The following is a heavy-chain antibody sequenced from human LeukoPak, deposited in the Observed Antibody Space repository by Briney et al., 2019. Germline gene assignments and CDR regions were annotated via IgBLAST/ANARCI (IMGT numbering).Heavy chain of an antibody. CDR1: GFTFSSYG. CDR3: AKGGGFRIYSSGHDY. J-gene: IGHJ4*02. V-gene: IGHV3-30*02. CDR2: IRYDGSNK. D-gene: IGHD6-19*01. Sequence: GGSLRLSCAASGFTFSSYGMHWVRQPPGKGLEWVAFIRYDGSNKYYADSVKGRFTISRDNSKNTLYLQMNSLRAEDTAVYYCAKGGGFRIYSSGHDYWGQGTLVTVSS.